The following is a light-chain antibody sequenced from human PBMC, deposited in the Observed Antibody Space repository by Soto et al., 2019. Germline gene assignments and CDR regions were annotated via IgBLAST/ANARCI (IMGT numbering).Light chain of an antibody. Sequence: EIVLTQSPGTLSLSPGERATLSCRASQSFSAGYFAWYQQKPGQAPRLLIYGIFNRATGIPDRFSASGSGTAFTPTSSRLEPEDFEVYYCEQYSNSPRTFGQGTKGDI. CDR3: EQYSNSPRT. J-gene: IGKJ1*01. V-gene: IGKV3-20*01. CDR2: GIF. CDR1: QSFSAGY.